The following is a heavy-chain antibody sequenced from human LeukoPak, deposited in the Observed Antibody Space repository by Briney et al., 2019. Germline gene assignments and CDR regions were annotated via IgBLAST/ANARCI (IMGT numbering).Heavy chain of an antibody. J-gene: IGHJ6*02. CDR2: IYPGDSDT. CDR1: GYSFTSYW. Sequence: GESLKISCKGSGYSFTSYWIGWVRQMPGKGLEWMGIIYPGDSDTRYSPSFQGQVTISADKSISTAYLQWSSLKASDTAMYYCARTLAQKQDGWLQLGYYYYGMDVWGQGTTVTVSS. V-gene: IGHV5-51*01. CDR3: ARTLAQKQDGWLQLGYYYYGMDV. D-gene: IGHD5-24*01.